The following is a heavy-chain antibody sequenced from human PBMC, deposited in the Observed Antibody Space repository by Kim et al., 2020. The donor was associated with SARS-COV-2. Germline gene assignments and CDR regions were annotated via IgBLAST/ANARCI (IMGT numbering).Heavy chain of an antibody. CDR3: ARASSTSCPCYYMDV. CDR2: ISSSGNST. CDR1: EFTFSTYW. V-gene: IGHV3-74*01. Sequence: GGSLRLSCAASEFTFSTYWMYWVRQAPGKGLVWVSRISSSGNSTNYADSVKGRFTISRDNAKNTLYLQMNSLIAEDTAVYYCARASSTSCPCYYMDVWGKETTVTVSS. D-gene: IGHD2-2*01. J-gene: IGHJ6*03.